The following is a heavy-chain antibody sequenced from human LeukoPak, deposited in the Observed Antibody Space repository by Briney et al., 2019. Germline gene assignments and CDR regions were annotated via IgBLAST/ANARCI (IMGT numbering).Heavy chain of an antibody. CDR3: AGTYCSSTSCLRFVRRTNWFDP. V-gene: IGHV4-59*12. CDR2: IYYSGST. CDR1: GGSISSYY. Sequence: PSETLSLTCTVSGGSISSYYWSWIRQPPGKGLEWIGYIYYSGSTSYNPSLKSRVTISVDTSKNQFSLKLSSVTAADTAVYYCAGTYCSSTSCLRFVRRTNWFDPWGQGTLVTVSS. D-gene: IGHD2-2*01. J-gene: IGHJ5*02.